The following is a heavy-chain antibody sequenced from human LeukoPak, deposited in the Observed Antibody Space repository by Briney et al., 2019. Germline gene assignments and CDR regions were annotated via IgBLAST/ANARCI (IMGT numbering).Heavy chain of an antibody. V-gene: IGHV4-34*01. J-gene: IGHJ4*02. D-gene: IGHD2-2*01. Sequence: SETLSLTCGVCGGSFRSYYWNWIRQPPGKGLEWIGEINHSGSTNYNPSLKSRVTMSVDTSKKQFSLKLSSVTAADTAVYYCASQHCTSTTCYAYFDYSGQGTLVTVSS. CDR1: GGSFRSYY. CDR2: INHSGST. CDR3: ASQHCTSTTCYAYFDY.